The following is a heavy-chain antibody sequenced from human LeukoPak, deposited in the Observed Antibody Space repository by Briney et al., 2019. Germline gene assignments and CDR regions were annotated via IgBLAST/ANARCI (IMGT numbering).Heavy chain of an antibody. Sequence: SETPSLTCTVSGGSISSVDYYWSWVRQRPGKGLEWIGYIYYSGSTNYNPSLKSRVTISIDTSKNQFSLNLNSVTAADTAVYYCARAPYYYYGMDVWGQGTTVTVSS. CDR3: ARAPYYYYGMDV. J-gene: IGHJ6*02. V-gene: IGHV4-61*08. CDR2: IYYSGST. CDR1: GGSISSVDYY.